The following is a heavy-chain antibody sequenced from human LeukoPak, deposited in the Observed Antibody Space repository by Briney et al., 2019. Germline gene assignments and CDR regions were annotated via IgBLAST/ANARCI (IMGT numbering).Heavy chain of an antibody. D-gene: IGHD3-22*01. Sequence: GRSLRLSCAASGFTFSSYGMHWVRQAPGKGLEWVAVIWYDGGNKYYADSVKGRFTISRDNSKNTLYLQMNSLRAEDTAVYYCARGSYYYDSSGYYDYWGQGTLVTVSS. CDR2: IWYDGGNK. CDR3: ARGSYYYDSSGYYDY. J-gene: IGHJ4*02. V-gene: IGHV3-33*01. CDR1: GFTFSSYG.